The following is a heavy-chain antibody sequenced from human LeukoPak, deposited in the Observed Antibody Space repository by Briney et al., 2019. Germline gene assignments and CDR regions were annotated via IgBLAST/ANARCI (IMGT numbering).Heavy chain of an antibody. V-gene: IGHV4-59*08. CDR2: MHYTGST. J-gene: IGHJ3*02. CDR3: ARHQWVPAFDI. CDR1: GESISRFY. D-gene: IGHD1-26*01. Sequence: SETLSLTCTVYGESISRFYWNWIRQPPGKGLEWIGYMHYTGSTNYNPSLKSRVTISIDTSKNQFSLKLSSVTASDTAVYYCARHQWVPAFDIWGQGTMVTVSS.